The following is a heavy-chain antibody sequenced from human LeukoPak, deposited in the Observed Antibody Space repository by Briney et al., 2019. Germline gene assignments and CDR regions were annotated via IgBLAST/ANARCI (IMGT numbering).Heavy chain of an antibody. V-gene: IGHV3-30*18. Sequence: GGSLRLSCAASGFTFSSYAMHWVRQAPGKGLEWVAVISYDGRNKYYAESVKGRITISRDYSKNTLYLQMNRLSAEDTAVYYCAKDRWHQLVSYPHYYWGQGTLVSVSS. CDR1: GFTFSSYA. CDR2: ISYDGRNK. CDR3: AKDRWHQLVSYPHYY. D-gene: IGHD6-13*01. J-gene: IGHJ4*02.